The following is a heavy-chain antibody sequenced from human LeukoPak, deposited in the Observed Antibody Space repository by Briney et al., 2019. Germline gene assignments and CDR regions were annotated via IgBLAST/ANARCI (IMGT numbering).Heavy chain of an antibody. J-gene: IGHJ4*02. Sequence: GGSLRLSCAASGFTFSSYAMSWVRQAPGKGLEWVSAISGSGGSTYYADSVKGRFTISRDNSKNTLYLQMNSLRAEDTAAYYCAKDRAAMDFFDYWGQGTLVTVSS. V-gene: IGHV3-23*01. CDR1: GFTFSSYA. D-gene: IGHD5-18*01. CDR2: ISGSGGST. CDR3: AKDRAAMDFFDY.